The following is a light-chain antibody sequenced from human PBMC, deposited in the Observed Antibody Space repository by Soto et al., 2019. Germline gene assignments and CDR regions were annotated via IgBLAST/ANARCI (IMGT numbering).Light chain of an antibody. CDR1: SSDIGGYNY. CDR3: SSYAGSNNFV. CDR2: EVS. V-gene: IGLV2-8*01. J-gene: IGLJ1*01. Sequence: QSALTQPPSASGSPVQSVTISCTGTSSDIGGYNYVSWYQQHPGKAPKVMIYEVSKRPSGVPDRFSGSKSGNTASLTVSGLQAEDEADYYCSSYAGSNNFVFGTGTKLTVL.